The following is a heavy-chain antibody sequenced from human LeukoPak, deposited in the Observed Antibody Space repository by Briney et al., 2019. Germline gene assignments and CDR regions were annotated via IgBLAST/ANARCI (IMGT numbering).Heavy chain of an antibody. V-gene: IGHV1-46*01. CDR3: ARAGFTFSDYFGSFFDY. J-gene: IGHJ4*02. D-gene: IGHD3-10*01. CDR1: GYTFTGYY. CDR2: INPSGGST. Sequence: GASVKVSCKASGYTFTGYYMHWVRQAPGQGLEWMGIINPSGGSTSYAQKFQGRVTMTRDMSTSTVYMELSSLRSEDTAVYYCARAGFTFSDYFGSFFDYWGQGTLVTVSS.